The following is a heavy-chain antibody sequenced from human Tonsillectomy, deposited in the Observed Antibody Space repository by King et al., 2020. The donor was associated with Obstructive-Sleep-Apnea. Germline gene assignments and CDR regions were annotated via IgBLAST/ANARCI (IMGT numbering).Heavy chain of an antibody. J-gene: IGHJ4*02. CDR3: ARDGPRGFDY. D-gene: IGHD3-10*01. V-gene: IGHV3-33*01. CDR2: IWYDGSNK. CDR1: GFTFSSYG. Sequence: VQLVESGGGVVQPGRSLRLSCAASGFTFSSYGMHWVRQAPGKGLEWVVVIWYDGSNKYYADSVKGRFTISRDNSKNTLYLQMNSLRAEDTAVYYCARDGPRGFDYWGQGTLVTVSS.